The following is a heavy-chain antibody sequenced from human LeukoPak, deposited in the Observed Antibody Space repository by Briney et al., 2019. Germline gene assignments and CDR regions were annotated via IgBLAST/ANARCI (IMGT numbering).Heavy chain of an antibody. J-gene: IGHJ5*02. V-gene: IGHV3-48*01. Sequence: GGSLRLSCAASGFTFSDYTMNWVRQAPGKGLEWISYISLSSDTIYYADSVEGRFTISRDNAKNSLYLQMNSLRAEDTAVYYCARRPPLFDPWGQGTLVTVSS. CDR1: GFTFSDYT. CDR3: ARRPPLFDP. CDR2: ISLSSDTI.